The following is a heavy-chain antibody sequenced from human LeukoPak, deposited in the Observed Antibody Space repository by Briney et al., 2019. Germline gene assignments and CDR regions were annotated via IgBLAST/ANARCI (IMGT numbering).Heavy chain of an antibody. Sequence: ASVKVSCKASRYTFTGYYMHWVRQAPGQGLEWMGRINPNSGGTNYAQKFQGRVTMTRDTSISTAYMEMSRLRSDDTAVYYCARDLGAVAGYDYWGQGTLVTVSS. J-gene: IGHJ4*02. CDR1: RYTFTGYY. V-gene: IGHV1-2*06. D-gene: IGHD6-19*01. CDR3: ARDLGAVAGYDY. CDR2: INPNSGGT.